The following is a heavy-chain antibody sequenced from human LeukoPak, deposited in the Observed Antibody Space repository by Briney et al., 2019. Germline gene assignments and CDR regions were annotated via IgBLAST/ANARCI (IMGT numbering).Heavy chain of an antibody. CDR2: INAGNGNT. Sequence: EASVKVSCKASGYTFTSYAMHWVRPAPGQRLEWMGWINAGNGNTKYSQKFQGRVTITRDTSASTAYMELSSLRSEDTAVYYCARDEGITMVRGVAYYFDYWGQGTLVTVSS. D-gene: IGHD3-10*01. CDR1: GYTFTSYA. CDR3: ARDEGITMVRGVAYYFDY. J-gene: IGHJ4*02. V-gene: IGHV1-3*01.